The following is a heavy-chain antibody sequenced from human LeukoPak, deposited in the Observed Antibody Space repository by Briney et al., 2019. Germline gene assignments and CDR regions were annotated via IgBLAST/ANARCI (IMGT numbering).Heavy chain of an antibody. CDR3: ARHKIVITMLGVHRWFDP. V-gene: IGHV4-34*01. Sequence: SETLTLTCAVYGGSFSGDYWSWIRQPPGKGLEWIGDINRSGRAVYNTSLKSRVIISVDTSKNQFSLKVNSVTAADTAVYYCARHKIVITMLGVHRWFDPWGQGTLVTVSS. J-gene: IGHJ5*02. CDR1: GGSFSGDY. D-gene: IGHD3-3*01. CDR2: INRSGRA.